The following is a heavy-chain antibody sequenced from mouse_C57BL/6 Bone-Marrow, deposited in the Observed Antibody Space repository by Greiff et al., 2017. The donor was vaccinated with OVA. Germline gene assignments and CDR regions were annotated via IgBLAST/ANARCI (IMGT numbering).Heavy chain of an antibody. Sequence: QVQLQQPGAELVKPGASVKLSCKASGYTFTSYWMQWVKQRPGQGLEWIGEIDPSDSYTNYNQKFKGKATLTVDTSSSTAYMQLSSLTSEDSAVYYCARCNGSSYVYWGQGTTLTVSS. CDR1: GYTFTSYW. V-gene: IGHV1-50*01. CDR2: IDPSDSYT. CDR3: ARCNGSSYVY. D-gene: IGHD1-1*01. J-gene: IGHJ2*01.